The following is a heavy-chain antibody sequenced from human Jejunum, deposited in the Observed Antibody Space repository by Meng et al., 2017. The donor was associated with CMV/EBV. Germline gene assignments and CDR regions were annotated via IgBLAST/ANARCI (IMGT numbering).Heavy chain of an antibody. J-gene: IGHJ5*02. D-gene: IGHD2-2*01. CDR3: AKDPVPASTLEPYRWVDP. Sequence: FNSYAMDWVRQAPGKGLVWVAYIRFDGNERYYATSVKGRFTISRDNSENTLHLQMDNLRPNDTGVYYCAKDPVPASTLEPYRWVDPWGQGTLVTVSS. CDR2: IRFDGNER. V-gene: IGHV3-30*02. CDR1: FNSYA.